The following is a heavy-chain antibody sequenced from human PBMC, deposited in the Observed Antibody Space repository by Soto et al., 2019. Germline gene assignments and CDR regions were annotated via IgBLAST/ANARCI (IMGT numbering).Heavy chain of an antibody. J-gene: IGHJ6*02. Sequence: GGSLRLSCAASGFTFSSYGMHWVRQAPGKGLEWVAVISYDGSNKYYADSVKGRFTISRDNSKNTLYLQMNSLRAEDTAVYYCAKDHRWFGESYYYYYGMDVWGQGTTVTVSS. CDR3: AKDHRWFGESYYYYYGMDV. V-gene: IGHV3-30*18. CDR1: GFTFSSYG. CDR2: ISYDGSNK. D-gene: IGHD3-10*01.